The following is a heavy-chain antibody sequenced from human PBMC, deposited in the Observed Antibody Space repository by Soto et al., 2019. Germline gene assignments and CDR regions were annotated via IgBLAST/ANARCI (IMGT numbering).Heavy chain of an antibody. CDR1: GYTVTNYG. D-gene: IGHD6-19*01. J-gene: IGHJ5*02. CDR2: ISPHNGNT. CDR3: ARDGIAVAGTSWFDP. Sequence: ASVKVSCKASGYTVTNYGISWVRQPPRQGLEWLGWISPHNGNTIYAQKFQGRVTMTTDTSTSTAYMELRSLRFDDAAVYYCARDGIAVAGTSWFDPWGQGTLVTVS. V-gene: IGHV1-18*04.